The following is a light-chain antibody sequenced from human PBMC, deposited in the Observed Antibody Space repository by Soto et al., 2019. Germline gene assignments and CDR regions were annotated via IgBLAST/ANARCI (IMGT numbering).Light chain of an antibody. CDR1: SSNIGSNY. CDR3: AAWDDNLSVYVV. V-gene: IGLV1-47*01. J-gene: IGLJ2*01. Sequence: QSVLTQPPSASGTPGQRVTISCSGSSSNIGSNYVYWYQQLPGTAPKLLIYRNNQRPSGVPDRFSGSKSGTSASLAISGLRSEDEADYYCAAWDDNLSVYVVFGGGTKLTVL. CDR2: RNN.